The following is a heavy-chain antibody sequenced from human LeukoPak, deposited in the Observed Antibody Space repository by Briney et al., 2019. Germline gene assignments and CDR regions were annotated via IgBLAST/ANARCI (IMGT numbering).Heavy chain of an antibody. J-gene: IGHJ5*02. D-gene: IGHD3-3*01. CDR2: IYYSGST. CDR3: ARHGGTYDFWSGYDTGNWFDP. V-gene: IGHV4-39*01. Sequence: PSETLSLTCTVSGGSISSSSYYWGWIRQPPGEGLGWIGCIYYSGSTYYNPSLKSRVTISVDTSKNQFSLKLSFVTAADTAVYYCARHGGTYDFWSGYDTGNWFDPWGQGTLVTVSS. CDR1: GGSISSSSYY.